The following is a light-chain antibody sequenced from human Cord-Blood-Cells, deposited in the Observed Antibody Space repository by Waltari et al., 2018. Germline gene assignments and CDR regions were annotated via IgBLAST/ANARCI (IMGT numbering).Light chain of an antibody. CDR3: CSYAGSSTYV. CDR1: SSAVGRYNL. CDR2: EGS. Sequence: QSALTQPASVSGSPGQSITISCTGTSSAVGRYNLVSWYQQHPGKAPKLMICEGSKRPSGVSNRFSGSKSGNTASLTISGLQAEDEADYYCCSYAGSSTYVFGTGTKVTVL. V-gene: IGLV2-23*01. J-gene: IGLJ1*01.